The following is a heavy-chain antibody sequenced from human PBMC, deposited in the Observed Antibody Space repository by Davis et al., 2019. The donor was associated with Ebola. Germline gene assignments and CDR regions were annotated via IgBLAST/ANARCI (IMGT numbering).Heavy chain of an antibody. CDR2: MNPNSGNT. J-gene: IGHJ4*02. D-gene: IGHD3-3*01. V-gene: IGHV1-8*01. CDR3: ARVPYDFWSGYPDY. CDR1: GYTLTSYD. Sequence: ASVKVSRKASGYTLTSYDINWVRQATGQGREWMGWMNPNSGNTGYAQKFQGRVTMTRNTSISTAYMELSSLRSEDTAVYYCARVPYDFWSGYPDYWGQGTLVTVSS.